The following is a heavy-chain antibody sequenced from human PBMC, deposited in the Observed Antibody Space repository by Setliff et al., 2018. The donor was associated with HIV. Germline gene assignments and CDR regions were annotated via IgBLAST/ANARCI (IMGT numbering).Heavy chain of an antibody. CDR1: GISLTTNEVG. Sequence: SGPTLVNPAQTLTLTCSFSGISLTTNEVGVGWIRQPPGKALEWLGLIHRNGDRRYTPSLRRRLTITRDTSKNQMVLTMTNMDPVDTATYYCVHRVVWGGLDVWGQGTTVTVSS. CDR2: IHRNGDR. D-gene: IGHD2-8*02. V-gene: IGHV2-5*01. CDR3: VHRVVWGGLDV. J-gene: IGHJ6*02.